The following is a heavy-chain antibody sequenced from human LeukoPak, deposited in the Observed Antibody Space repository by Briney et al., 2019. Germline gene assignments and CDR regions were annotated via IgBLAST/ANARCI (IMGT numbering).Heavy chain of an antibody. D-gene: IGHD6-6*01. Sequence: ASVKVSCKASGYTFTGYYTHWVRQAPGQGLEWMGWINPNSGGTNYAQKFQGRVTMTRATSISTAYMELSRLRSDDTAVYYCATHRGSSSHNRAFDTWGQGTMVTVSS. CDR2: INPNSGGT. V-gene: IGHV1-2*02. CDR1: GYTFTGYY. CDR3: ATHRGSSSHNRAFDT. J-gene: IGHJ3*02.